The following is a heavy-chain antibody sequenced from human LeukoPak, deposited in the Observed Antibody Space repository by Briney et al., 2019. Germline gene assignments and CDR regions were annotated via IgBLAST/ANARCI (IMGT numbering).Heavy chain of an antibody. CDR3: ARNHNGDYASQYNY. CDR2: INTATGNP. CDR1: GYTFTRYA. J-gene: IGHJ4*02. Sequence: ASVKVSCKASGYTFTRYAMNWVRQAPGQGLEWMGWINTATGNPTYAQGFTGRVVFSLDTSVSTAFLQISSLEAEDTAVYYCARNHNGDYASQYNYWGQGTLVTVSS. V-gene: IGHV7-4-1*02. D-gene: IGHD4-17*01.